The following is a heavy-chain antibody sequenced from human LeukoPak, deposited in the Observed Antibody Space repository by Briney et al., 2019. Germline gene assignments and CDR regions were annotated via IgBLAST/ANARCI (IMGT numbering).Heavy chain of an antibody. CDR2: INAGNGNT. D-gene: IGHD6-19*01. V-gene: IGHV1-3*01. Sequence: ASVKVCCKASGYTFTSYAMHWVRQAPGQRLEWMGWINAGNGNTKYSQKFQGRVTITRDTSASTAYMELSSLRSEDTAVYYCARAPGDSGWYDYWGQGTLVTVSS. J-gene: IGHJ4*02. CDR3: ARAPGDSGWYDY. CDR1: GYTFTSYA.